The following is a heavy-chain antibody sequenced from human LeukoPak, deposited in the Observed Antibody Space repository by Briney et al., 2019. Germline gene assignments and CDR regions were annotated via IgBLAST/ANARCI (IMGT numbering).Heavy chain of an antibody. Sequence: GESLKISCKGSGYIYSSYWMGWVRQLPGKGLEWMGIIYPTDSDTRYSPSFQGQVTISADKSINTAYLQWSSLKASDSGMCYCAGTTSGWTLFDIWGQGTMVIVSS. CDR3: AGTTSGWTLFDI. D-gene: IGHD6-19*01. CDR1: GYIYSSYW. CDR2: IYPTDSDT. V-gene: IGHV5-51*01. J-gene: IGHJ3*02.